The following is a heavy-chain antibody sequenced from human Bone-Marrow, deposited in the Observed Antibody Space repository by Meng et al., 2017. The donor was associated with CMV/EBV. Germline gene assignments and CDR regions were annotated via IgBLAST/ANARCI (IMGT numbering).Heavy chain of an antibody. CDR2: IKQDGSEK. CDR1: GFTFSRYW. CDR3: ARQGEILWFGELLPYFDY. D-gene: IGHD3-10*01. J-gene: IGHJ4*02. Sequence: GESLKISCAASGFTFSRYWMSWVRQAPGKGLEWVANIKQDGSEKYYVDSMKGRFTISRDNAKNSLFLQMNSLRAEDTAVYYCARQGEILWFGELLPYFDYWGQGKLVSVSS. V-gene: IGHV3-7*01.